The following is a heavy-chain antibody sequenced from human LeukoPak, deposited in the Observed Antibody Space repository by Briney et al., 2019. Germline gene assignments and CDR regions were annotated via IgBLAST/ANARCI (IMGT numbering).Heavy chain of an antibody. D-gene: IGHD2-15*01. CDR3: ARVGREAAFDI. CDR1: GGSISNYY. CDR2: IKEDGSEK. Sequence: PSETLSLTCTVSGGSISNYYWSWVRQAPGKGLEWVANIKEDGSEKYYVDSVKGRFTISRDNAKNSLYLQMNSLRAEDTAVYYCARVGREAAFDIWGQGTMVTVSS. V-gene: IGHV3-7*03. J-gene: IGHJ3*02.